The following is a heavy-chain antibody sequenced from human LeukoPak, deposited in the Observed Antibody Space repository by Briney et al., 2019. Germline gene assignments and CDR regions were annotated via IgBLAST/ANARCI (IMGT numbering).Heavy chain of an antibody. CDR1: GYTFTSYD. CDR3: ARSVAGDYGDYDYFDY. CDR2: IIPIFGTA. J-gene: IGHJ4*02. D-gene: IGHD4-17*01. Sequence: SVKVSCKASGYTFTSYDINWVRQATGQGLEWMGGIIPIFGTANYAQKFQGRVTITADESTSTAYMELSSLRSEDTAVYYCARSVAGDYGDYDYFDYWGQGTLVTVSS. V-gene: IGHV1-69*13.